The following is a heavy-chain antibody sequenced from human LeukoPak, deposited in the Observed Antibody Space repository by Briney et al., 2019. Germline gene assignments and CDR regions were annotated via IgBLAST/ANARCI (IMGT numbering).Heavy chain of an antibody. D-gene: IGHD3-22*01. J-gene: IGHJ3*02. Sequence: SGTLSLTCTVSGGSISSSSYYWGWIRQPPGKGLEWIGSIYYSGSTYYNPSLKSRVTISVDTSKNQFSLKLSSVTAADTAVYYCARRHYDSSGYYYGDAFDIWGQGTMVTVSS. CDR2: IYYSGST. CDR1: GGSISSSSYY. CDR3: ARRHYDSSGYYYGDAFDI. V-gene: IGHV4-39*01.